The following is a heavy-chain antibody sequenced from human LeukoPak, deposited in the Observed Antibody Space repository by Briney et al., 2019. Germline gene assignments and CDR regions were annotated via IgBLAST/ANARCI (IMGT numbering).Heavy chain of an antibody. Sequence: PGGSLRLSCAASGFTFSSYAMHWVRQAPGKGLEWVAVISYDGSNKYYADSVKGRFTISRDNSKNTLYLQMNSLRAEDTAVYYCARGGGGGYSGYENDYWGQGTLVTVSS. CDR2: ISYDGSNK. CDR3: ARGGGGGYSGYENDY. D-gene: IGHD5-12*01. V-gene: IGHV3-30-3*01. J-gene: IGHJ4*02. CDR1: GFTFSSYA.